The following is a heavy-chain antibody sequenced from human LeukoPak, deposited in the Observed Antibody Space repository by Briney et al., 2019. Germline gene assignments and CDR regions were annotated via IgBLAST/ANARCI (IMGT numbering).Heavy chain of an antibody. D-gene: IGHD3-22*01. J-gene: IGHJ4*02. CDR1: GFTFSSYS. CDR3: ARDPVPNSSGYYYGFDY. CDR2: ISSSSSTI. Sequence: GSLRLSCAASGFTFSSYSMNWVRQAPGKGLEWVSYISSSSSTIYYADSVKGRFTISRDNAKNSLYLQMNSLRDEDTAVYYCARDPVPNSSGYYYGFDYWGQGTLVTVPS. V-gene: IGHV3-48*02.